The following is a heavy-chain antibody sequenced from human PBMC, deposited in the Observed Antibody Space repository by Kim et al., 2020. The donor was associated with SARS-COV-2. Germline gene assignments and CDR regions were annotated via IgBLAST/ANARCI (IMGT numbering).Heavy chain of an antibody. J-gene: IGHJ4*02. CDR3: ARGRWQGQAPFDS. D-gene: IGHD2-15*01. CDR1: GGSFSNYS. V-gene: IGHV4-34*01. CDR2: IHYIGSN. Sequence: SETLSLTCAVNGGSFSNYSWSWIRQPPGKGLEWVGQIHYIGSNTYNPSLKSRVTISVDTSRNQFSLDLKSVTAADTAVYYCARGRWQGQAPFDSWGRGTLVTVSS.